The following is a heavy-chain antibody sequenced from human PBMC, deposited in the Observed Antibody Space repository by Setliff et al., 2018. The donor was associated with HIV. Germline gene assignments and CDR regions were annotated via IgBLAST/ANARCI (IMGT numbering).Heavy chain of an antibody. Sequence: SETLSLTCTVSGGSISGYHWNWLRQTPGKGLEWIGYIYTSRGTNYNHSLRTRVIISVDKSNQFSLKLSSVTAADAAVYYCARSPSYRSSWEYYFDYWGQGILVTSPQ. V-gene: IGHV4-4*09. D-gene: IGHD6-13*01. CDR1: GGSISGYH. CDR2: IYTSRGT. J-gene: IGHJ4*02. CDR3: ARSPSYRSSWEYYFDY.